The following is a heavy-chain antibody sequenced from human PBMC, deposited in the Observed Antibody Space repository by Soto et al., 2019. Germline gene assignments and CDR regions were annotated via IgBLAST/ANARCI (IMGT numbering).Heavy chain of an antibody. J-gene: IGHJ4*02. V-gene: IGHV1-18*04. Sequence: VASVKVSFKASGYILITHGSSWVRQAPGQGLEWMGRISAYNGNTKYAQSRQGRVTMTTDTSTNTAYMELRSLSSDDTGVYHCARNLDGSGRYYTDYWGPGTLVTVYS. CDR3: ARNLDGSGRYYTDY. CDR1: GYILITHG. D-gene: IGHD3-10*01. CDR2: ISAYNGNT.